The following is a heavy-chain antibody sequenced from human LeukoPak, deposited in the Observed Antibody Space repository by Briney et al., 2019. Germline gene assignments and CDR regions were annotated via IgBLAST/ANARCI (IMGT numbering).Heavy chain of an antibody. CDR2: IYTSGST. Sequence: PSETLSLTCTVSGGSISSYYWSWIRQPAGKGLEWIGRIYTSGSTNYNPSLKSRVTMSVGTSKNQFSLKLSSVTAADTAMYYCARSPRYYDILTGYYPYYFDYWGQGTLVTVSS. J-gene: IGHJ4*02. CDR1: GGSISSYY. CDR3: ARSPRYYDILTGYYPYYFDY. D-gene: IGHD3-9*01. V-gene: IGHV4-4*07.